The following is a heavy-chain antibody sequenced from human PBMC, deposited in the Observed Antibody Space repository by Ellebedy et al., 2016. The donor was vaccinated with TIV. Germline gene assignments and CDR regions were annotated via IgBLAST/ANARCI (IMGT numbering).Heavy chain of an antibody. CDR3: ARAGGRHSTGSGFY. D-gene: IGHD2-2*01. Sequence: PGGSLRLSCAASGFSFSSYAMSWVRQAPGKGLEWVSGIFGSGGSSYADSVKCRFTISRDNSKSTLDLQMSSLRAEDTAVFYCARAGGRHSTGSGFYWGQGTRVTVST. V-gene: IGHV3-23*01. CDR1: GFSFSSYA. J-gene: IGHJ4*02. CDR2: IFGSGGS.